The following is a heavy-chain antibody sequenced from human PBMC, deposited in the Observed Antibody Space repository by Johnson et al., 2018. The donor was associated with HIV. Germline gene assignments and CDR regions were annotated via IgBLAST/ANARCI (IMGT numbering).Heavy chain of an antibody. CDR2: ISFDGINK. Sequence: QVQLVESGGGAVQPGRSLRLSCAASGFPFSSYGMHWVRQAPGKGLEWVAVISFDGINKYYADSVKGRFTISRDDSKNTLYLQMNNLRAGDTAVYFCARESRDGPNLRAFDIWGQGTTVIVSS. J-gene: IGHJ3*02. CDR3: ARESRDGPNLRAFDI. D-gene: IGHD5-24*01. V-gene: IGHV3-30*03. CDR1: GFPFSSYG.